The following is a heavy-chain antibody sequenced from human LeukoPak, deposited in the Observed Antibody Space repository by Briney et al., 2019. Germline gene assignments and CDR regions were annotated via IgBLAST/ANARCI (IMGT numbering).Heavy chain of an antibody. J-gene: IGHJ4*02. Sequence: SETLSLTCAVYGASFSGYYSSWVRQPPGKWLEWLGEINHSVSNNYNPSLKSRATLSEATPKNQFSLKLSSVTAADTAVYYCARAGRARPPDYRGQGTLVTVSS. V-gene: IGHV4-34*01. CDR2: INHSVSN. D-gene: IGHD6-6*01. CDR3: ARAGRARPPDY. CDR1: GASFSGYY.